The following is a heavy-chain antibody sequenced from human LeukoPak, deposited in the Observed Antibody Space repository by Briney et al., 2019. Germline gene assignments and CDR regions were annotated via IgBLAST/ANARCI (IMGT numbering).Heavy chain of an antibody. Sequence: SETLSLTCTVSGGSISSGDYYWSWIRQPPGKGLEWIGYIYYSGSTYYNPSLKSRVTISVDTSKNQFSLKLSSVTAADTAVYYCARDFTNYYGMDVWGQRTTGTVSS. V-gene: IGHV4-30-4*01. CDR3: ARDFTNYYGMDV. CDR1: GGSISSGDYY. J-gene: IGHJ6*02. CDR2: IYYSGST.